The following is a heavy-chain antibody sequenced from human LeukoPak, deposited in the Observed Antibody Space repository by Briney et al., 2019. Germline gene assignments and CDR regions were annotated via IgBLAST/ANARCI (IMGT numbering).Heavy chain of an antibody. Sequence: SVKVSCKASGYTFTSYGISWVRQAPGQGLEWMGGIIPIFGTANYAQKFQGRVTITADESTSTAYMELSSLRSEDTAVYYCAKWTEGGAFDSWGQGTMLIVSS. CDR2: IIPIFGTA. J-gene: IGHJ3*01. CDR1: GYTFTSYG. CDR3: AKWTEGGAFDS. V-gene: IGHV1-69*13. D-gene: IGHD1-26*01.